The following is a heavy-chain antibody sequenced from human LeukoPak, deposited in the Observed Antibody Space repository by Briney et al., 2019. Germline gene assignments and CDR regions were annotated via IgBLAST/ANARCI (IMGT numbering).Heavy chain of an antibody. CDR3: ARGGIVGANHDAFDI. D-gene: IGHD1-26*01. CDR2: INPNIRCT. V-gene: IGHV1-2*02. J-gene: IGHJ3*02. CDR1: GYTFTGYY. Sequence: GASXXXSCKASGYTFTGYYMHWVRQAPGQGGEWMGWINPNIRCTNYAQNFHGMVTITSATSISTAYMELSRLRSDDTAVYYFARGGIVGANHDAFDIWGQGTMVTVSS.